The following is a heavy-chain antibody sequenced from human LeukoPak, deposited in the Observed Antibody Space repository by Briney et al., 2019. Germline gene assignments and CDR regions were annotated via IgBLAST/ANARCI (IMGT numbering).Heavy chain of an antibody. J-gene: IGHJ6*02. CDR1: GGSISSYY. CDR3: ARRGYYYYGMDV. CDR2: IYYSGST. V-gene: IGHV4-59*01. Sequence: SETLSLTCTVSGGSISSYYWCWIRQPPGKGLEWIGYIYYSGSTNYNPSLKSRVTISVDTSKNQFSLKLSSVTAADTAVYYCARRGYYYYGMDVWGQGTTVTVSS.